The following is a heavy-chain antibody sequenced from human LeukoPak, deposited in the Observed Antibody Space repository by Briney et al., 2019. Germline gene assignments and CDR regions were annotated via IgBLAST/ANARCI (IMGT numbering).Heavy chain of an antibody. J-gene: IGHJ4*02. D-gene: IGHD6-19*01. Sequence: QPGGSLRLSCAASGFTFSSYSMNWVRQAPGKGLEWVSSISSSSSYVYYADSVKGRFTISRDNAKNSLYLQMNSLRAEDTAVYYCATEQWLVPHYWGQGTLVTVSS. CDR1: GFTFSSYS. CDR2: ISSSSSYV. CDR3: ATEQWLVPHY. V-gene: IGHV3-21*01.